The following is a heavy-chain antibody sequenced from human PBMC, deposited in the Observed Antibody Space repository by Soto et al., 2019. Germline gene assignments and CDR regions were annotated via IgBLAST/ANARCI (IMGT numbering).Heavy chain of an antibody. V-gene: IGHV1-18*01. D-gene: IGHD6-19*01. Sequence: EASVKVSCRASGYTFTSYGISWVRQAPGQGLEWMGWISAYNGNTNYAQKLQGRVTMTTDTSTSTAYMELRSLRSDDTAVYYCARDSSGWTYDYWGQGTLVTVSS. CDR3: ARDSSGWTYDY. CDR2: ISAYNGNT. J-gene: IGHJ4*02. CDR1: GYTFTSYG.